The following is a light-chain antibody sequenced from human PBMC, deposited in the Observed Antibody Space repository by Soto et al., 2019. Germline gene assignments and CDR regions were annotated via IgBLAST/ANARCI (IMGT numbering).Light chain of an antibody. J-gene: IGLJ1*01. Sequence: QSVLTQPPSVSGAPGQRVTISCTGSSCNIGAGYDVHWYQQLPGTAPRLLIYGNSNRPSGVPDRFSGSKSGTSAYLAITGLQAEDEADYYCQSYDSSLSGLVFGTGTKVTVL. CDR2: GNS. CDR3: QSYDSSLSGLV. V-gene: IGLV1-40*01. CDR1: SCNIGAGYD.